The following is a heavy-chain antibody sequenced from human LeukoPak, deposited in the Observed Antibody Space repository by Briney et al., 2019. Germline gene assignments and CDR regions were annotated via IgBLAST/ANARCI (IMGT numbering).Heavy chain of an antibody. CDR2: ISSSSSTI. CDR1: GFTFSSYS. CDR3: ARDPTGYFDY. J-gene: IGHJ4*02. Sequence: GGSLRLSCAASGFTFSSYSMNWVRQAPGKGLEWVSYISSSSSTIYYADSVKGRFTISRDNAKNSLYLQMNSLRAEDTAVYYCARDPTGYFDYWGQGTLVTVSS. V-gene: IGHV3-48*01.